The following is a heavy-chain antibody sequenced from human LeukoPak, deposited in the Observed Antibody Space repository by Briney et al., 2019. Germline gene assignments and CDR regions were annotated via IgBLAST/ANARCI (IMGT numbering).Heavy chain of an antibody. CDR3: AKDTSIGKYCTSGVCSPFDY. Sequence: GGSLRLSCAGSGFTFSSYAMSWVRQAPGKGLERVSAISDSGDYTYYADSVKGRFTISRDNSKNTLYLHVNSLRAEDTAVYYCAKDTSIGKYCTSGVCSPFDYWGQGTLVTVSS. V-gene: IGHV3-23*01. CDR1: GFTFSSYA. CDR2: ISDSGDYT. D-gene: IGHD2-8*01. J-gene: IGHJ4*02.